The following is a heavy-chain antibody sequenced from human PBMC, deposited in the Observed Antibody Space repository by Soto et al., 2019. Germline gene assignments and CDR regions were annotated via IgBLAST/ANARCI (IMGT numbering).Heavy chain of an antibody. CDR3: ARLQAAAVDNELTFDY. J-gene: IGHJ4*02. CDR2: IDPSDSYT. CDR1: GYSFTSYW. V-gene: IGHV5-10-1*01. D-gene: IGHD6-13*01. Sequence: EVQLVQSGAEVKKPGESLRISCKGSGYSFTSYWISWVRQMPGKGLEWMGRIDPSDSYTNYSPSFQGHVTISADKTISTAYLQWSSLKPSDTAMYYCARLQAAAVDNELTFDYWGQGTLVTVSS.